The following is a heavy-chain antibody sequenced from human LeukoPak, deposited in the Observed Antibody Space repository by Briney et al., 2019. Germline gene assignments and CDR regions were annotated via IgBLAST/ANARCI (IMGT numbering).Heavy chain of an antibody. D-gene: IGHD2-2*01. J-gene: IGHJ6*03. Sequence: ASVKVSCKVSGFTLADLSMHWVRQAPGEGLEWVGGFDRKNGDTIYAQRFRGRVTLTEDTSTGTAYMDLSSLSADDTAVYYCATFCATTTCPGYQHYYYFMDVWGKGTTVTVSS. CDR2: FDRKNGDT. CDR1: GFTLADLS. CDR3: ATFCATTTCPGYQHYYYFMDV. V-gene: IGHV1-24*01.